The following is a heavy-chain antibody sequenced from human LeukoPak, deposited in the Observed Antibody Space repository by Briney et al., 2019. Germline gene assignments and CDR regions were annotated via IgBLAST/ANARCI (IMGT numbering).Heavy chain of an antibody. CDR3: AKDLSRIGRYYFDY. J-gene: IGHJ4*02. CDR1: GFTFSDYY. CDR2: ISWNSGSI. Sequence: GGSLRLSCAASGFTFSDYYMSWIRQAPGKGLEWVSGISWNSGSIGYADSVKGRFTISRDNAKNSLYLQMNSLRAEDMALYYCAKDLSRIGRYYFDYWGQGTLVTVSS. D-gene: IGHD1-26*01. V-gene: IGHV3-9*03.